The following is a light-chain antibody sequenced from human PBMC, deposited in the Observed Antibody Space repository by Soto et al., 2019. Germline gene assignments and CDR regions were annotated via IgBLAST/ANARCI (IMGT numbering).Light chain of an antibody. CDR3: QQSYNTPLT. CDR1: QSVSSN. J-gene: IGKJ1*01. V-gene: IGKV3-15*01. CDR2: GAS. Sequence: EIVMTQSPATLSVSPGERATLSCRASQSVSSNLAWYQQKPGQAPSLLISGASARATGVPARFSGSGSGTEFTLTISSLQSEDFAVYYCQQSYNTPLTFGQGTKVEIK.